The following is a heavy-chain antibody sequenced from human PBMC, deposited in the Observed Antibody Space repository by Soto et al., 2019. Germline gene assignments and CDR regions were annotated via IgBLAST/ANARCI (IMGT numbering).Heavy chain of an antibody. CDR3: ARDRGQQLAWYFDL. CDR2: TGTAGDT. V-gene: IGHV3-13*01. CDR1: GFTFSSYD. D-gene: IGHD6-13*01. J-gene: IGHJ2*01. Sequence: GGSLRLSCSASGFTFSSYDMHWVRQATGKGLEWVSATGTAGDTYYPGSVKGRFTISRENAKNSLYLQMNSLRAGDTAVYYCARDRGQQLAWYFDLWGRGTLVTVSS.